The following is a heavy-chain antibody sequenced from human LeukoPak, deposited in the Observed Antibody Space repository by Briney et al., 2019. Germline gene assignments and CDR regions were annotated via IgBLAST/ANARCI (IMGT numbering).Heavy chain of an antibody. CDR2: INHSGST. J-gene: IGHJ4*02. CDR3: ARVDDSSGYYVDY. D-gene: IGHD3-22*01. Sequence: SETLSLTCAVYGGSFSGYYWSWIRQPPGKGLEWIGEINHSGSTNYNPSLKSRVTISVDTSKNQFSLKLSSVTAADTAVYYCARVDDSSGYYVDYWGQGTLVTVSS. CDR1: GGSFSGYY. V-gene: IGHV4-34*01.